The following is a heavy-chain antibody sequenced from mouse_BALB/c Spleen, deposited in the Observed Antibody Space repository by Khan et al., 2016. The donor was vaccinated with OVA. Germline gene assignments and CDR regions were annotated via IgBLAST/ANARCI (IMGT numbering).Heavy chain of an antibody. Sequence: EVELVESGPGLVKPSQSLSLTCTVTGYSIASDYAWNWIRQFPGNKLEWMGFISYSGNTNYNPSLKSRISITRDTSKNQFFLQLNSVTSEDTATYYCVRVYAGDFDYWGQGTTLTVSS. CDR2: ISYSGNT. J-gene: IGHJ2*01. CDR1: GYSIASDYA. CDR3: VRVYAGDFDY. D-gene: IGHD1-1*01. V-gene: IGHV3-2*02.